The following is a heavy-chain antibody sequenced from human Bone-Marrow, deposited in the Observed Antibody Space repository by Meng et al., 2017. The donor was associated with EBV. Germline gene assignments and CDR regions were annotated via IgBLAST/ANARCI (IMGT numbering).Heavy chain of an antibody. V-gene: IGHV1-69*13. J-gene: IGHJ4*02. CDR1: GGTFSIDA. CDR3: ASESRRGFTPDY. D-gene: IGHD3-10*01. CDR2: FIPVSGAP. Sequence: VQEGAGGRTAGSSMSGYCKTSGGTFSIDAVSWVRQAPGQGFEWRGGFIPVSGAPHYARKFQDRVTITADESTSTHYMDLNNLKSEDTAMYYCASESRRGFTPDYWGQGTLVTVSS.